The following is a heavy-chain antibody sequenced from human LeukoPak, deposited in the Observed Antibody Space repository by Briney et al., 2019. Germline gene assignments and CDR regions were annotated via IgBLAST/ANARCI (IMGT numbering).Heavy chain of an antibody. CDR3: AREMTPVGGSPLIWFDP. CDR1: GYTFTGHY. D-gene: IGHD4-23*01. J-gene: IGHJ5*02. Sequence: ASVKVSCTASGYTFTGHYMHWVRQAPGQGLEWMGWINPNSGATKSAQKFQGRVTMTRDTSITTAYMELSRLRSDDTAVYYCAREMTPVGGSPLIWFDPWGQGTLVTVSS. V-gene: IGHV1-2*02. CDR2: INPNSGAT.